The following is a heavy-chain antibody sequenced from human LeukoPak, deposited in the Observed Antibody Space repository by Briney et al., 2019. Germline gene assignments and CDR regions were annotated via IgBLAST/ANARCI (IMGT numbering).Heavy chain of an antibody. D-gene: IGHD4-23*01. J-gene: IGHJ2*01. CDR1: GGSISSYY. V-gene: IGHV4-59*01. CDR2: IYYSGST. CDR3: ARDSSGYGGSWYFDL. Sequence: PSETLSLTCTVPGGSISSYYWSWIRHPPGKGLEWIGYIYYSGSTKYNPSLKSRVTISGDTSKNQFSLKLSSVAAADTAVYYCARDSSGYGGSWYFDLWGRGTLVTVSS.